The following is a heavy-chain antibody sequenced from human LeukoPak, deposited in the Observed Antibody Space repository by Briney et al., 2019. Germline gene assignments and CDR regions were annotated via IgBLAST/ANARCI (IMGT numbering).Heavy chain of an antibody. J-gene: IGHJ3*02. Sequence: PSETLSLTCTVSGGSISSGGYYWRWIRQPPGKGLEWIGYIYHSGSTYYNPSLKSRVTISVDRSKNQFSLKLSSVTAADTAVYYCARGSPYNGDAFDIWGQGTMVTVSS. CDR3: ARGSPYNGDAFDI. CDR2: IYHSGST. D-gene: IGHD1-14*01. V-gene: IGHV4-30-2*01. CDR1: GGSISSGGYY.